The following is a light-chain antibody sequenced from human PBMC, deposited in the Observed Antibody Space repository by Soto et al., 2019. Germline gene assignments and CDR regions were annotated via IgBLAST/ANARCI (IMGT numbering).Light chain of an antibody. CDR2: DVT. CDR3: CSYAGGYTFV. J-gene: IGLJ1*01. Sequence: SVLAQPRSVSGSPGQSVTISCTGTSNYIGDYHYVSWYQQHPGKAPKLMIFDVTKRPSGVPDRFSGSKSGNTASLTISGLQAEDDADYYCCSYAGGYTFVFGTGTKVTVL. CDR1: SNYIGDYHY. V-gene: IGLV2-11*01.